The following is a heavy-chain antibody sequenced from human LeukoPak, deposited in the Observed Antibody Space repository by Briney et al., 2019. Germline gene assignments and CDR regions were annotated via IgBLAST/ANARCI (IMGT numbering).Heavy chain of an antibody. Sequence: PGGSLRLSCAASGFTFSSYTMNWVRQAPGKGLEWVSSISSSSSYIYYADSVKGRFTISRNNAKNSLYLQMNSLRAEDTAVYYCASSPIVGAPDYWGQGTLVTVSS. CDR2: ISSSSSYI. D-gene: IGHD1-26*01. CDR1: GFTFSSYT. V-gene: IGHV3-21*01. J-gene: IGHJ4*02. CDR3: ASSPIVGAPDY.